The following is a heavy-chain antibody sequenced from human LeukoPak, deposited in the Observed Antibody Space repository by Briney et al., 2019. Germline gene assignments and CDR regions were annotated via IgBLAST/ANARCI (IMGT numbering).Heavy chain of an antibody. D-gene: IGHD3-10*01. CDR2: VKSDGSNP. J-gene: IGHJ4*02. CDR1: RFSFSNYW. CDR3: ARDIVSGSGSLDY. V-gene: IGHV3-74*01. Sequence: GGSLRLSCAASRFSFSNYWMRWVRQAPGKGLVWVSRVKSDGSNPSYADSVKGRFTISRDNAENMLYLQMNTLGAEDTAVYYCARDIVSGSGSLDYWGQGTLVTVSS.